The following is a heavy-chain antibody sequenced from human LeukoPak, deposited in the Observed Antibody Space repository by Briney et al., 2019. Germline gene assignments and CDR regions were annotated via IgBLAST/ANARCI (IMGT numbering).Heavy chain of an antibody. CDR1: GYTFTSYY. CDR2: INPSGGST. CDR3: ARGQNYYGSGPLGGY. Sequence: ASVKVSCKASGYTFTSYYMHWVRQAPGEGLEWMGIINPSGGSTSYAQKFQGRVTMTRDTSTSTVYMELSSLRSEDTAVYYCARGQNYYGSGPLGGYWGQGTLVTVSS. D-gene: IGHD3-10*01. V-gene: IGHV1-46*01. J-gene: IGHJ4*02.